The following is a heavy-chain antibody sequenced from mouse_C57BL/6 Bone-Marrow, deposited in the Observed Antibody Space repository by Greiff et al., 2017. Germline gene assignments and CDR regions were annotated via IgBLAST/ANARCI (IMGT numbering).Heavy chain of an antibody. Sequence: VQLQQSGAELVRPGTSVKVSCKASGYAFTNYLIEWVKQRPGQGLEWIGVINPGSGGTNNNEKFKGKATLTADKSSSTAYMQLSSLTSEDSAVYFCARVRGFAYWGQGTLVTVSA. J-gene: IGHJ3*01. CDR2: INPGSGGT. D-gene: IGHD3-3*01. CDR1: GYAFTNYL. CDR3: ARVRGFAY. V-gene: IGHV1-54*01.